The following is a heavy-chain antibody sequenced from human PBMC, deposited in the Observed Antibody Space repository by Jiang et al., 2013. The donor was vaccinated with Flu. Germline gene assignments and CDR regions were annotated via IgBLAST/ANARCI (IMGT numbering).Heavy chain of an antibody. Sequence: VQLLESGGGLAQPGGSLRLSCAASGFMFSSYGMTWVRQAPGKGLEWVSGISGSGAGTFNADSVKGRFSISRDNSKNTLYLQMNSLRGEDTAVYYCAKAVAGWNDAFDIWGQGT. J-gene: IGHJ3*02. V-gene: IGHV3-23*01. CDR1: GFMFSSYG. D-gene: IGHD6-19*01. CDR2: ISGSGAGT. CDR3: AKAVAGWNDAFDI.